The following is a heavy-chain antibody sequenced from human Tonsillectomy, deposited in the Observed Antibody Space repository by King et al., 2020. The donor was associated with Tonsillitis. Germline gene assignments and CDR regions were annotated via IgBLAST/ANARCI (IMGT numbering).Heavy chain of an antibody. CDR3: VRGPMFRGVIIKGGPDF. CDR1: GGSISSYY. Sequence: VQLQESGPGVVKPSETLFLTCIVSGGSISSYYWSWVRQPPGKGLEWIGCVSNSGSTNYNPSLRSRVTISVDSSKNQFSLNLRSVTAADTAVYYCVRGPMFRGVIIKGGPDFWGQGTLVTVSS. J-gene: IGHJ4*02. V-gene: IGHV4-59*01. CDR2: VSNSGST. D-gene: IGHD3-10*01.